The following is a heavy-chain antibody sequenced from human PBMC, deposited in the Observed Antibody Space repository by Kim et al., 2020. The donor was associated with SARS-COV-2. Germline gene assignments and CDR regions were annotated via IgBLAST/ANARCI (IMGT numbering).Heavy chain of an antibody. CDR2: ISPILGTT. CDR1: VGTFTTYA. CDR3: ARG. D-gene: IGHD3-10*01. Sequence: SVKVSCKASVGTFTTYAITWVRQGPGQGLEWMGGISPILGTTDNAQKFKGRVTIIADESTSTVCMELRDLNFHDTAVYFCARGRGR. J-gene: IGHJ2*01. V-gene: IGHV1-69*13.